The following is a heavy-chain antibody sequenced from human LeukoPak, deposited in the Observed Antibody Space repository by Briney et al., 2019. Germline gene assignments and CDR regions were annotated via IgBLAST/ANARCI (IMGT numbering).Heavy chain of an antibody. J-gene: IGHJ4*02. CDR1: GFIFSSYG. CDR3: ARAYDSSGYYYGSFDY. V-gene: IGHV3-30*02. CDR2: IRYDGSNK. D-gene: IGHD3-22*01. Sequence: GGSLRLSCAASGFIFSSYGMHWVRQAPGKGLEWVAFIRYDGSNKYYADSVKGRFTISRDNSKNTLYLQMNSLRAEDTAVYYCARAYDSSGYYYGSFDYWGQGTLVTVSS.